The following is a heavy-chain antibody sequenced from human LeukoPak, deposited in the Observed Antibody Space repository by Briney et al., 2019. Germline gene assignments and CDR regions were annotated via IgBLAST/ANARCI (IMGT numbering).Heavy chain of an antibody. CDR1: GGTFSSYA. CDR3: ARDKSGNSGWYSYFDY. V-gene: IGHV1-2*02. CDR2: INPNSGDT. Sequence: ASVKVSRKASGGTFSSYAISWVRQAPGQGLEWMGWINPNSGDTNYAQKFQGRVTMTRDTSISTAYMELSRLRSDDTAVYYCARDKSGNSGWYSYFDYWGQGTLVTVSS. D-gene: IGHD6-19*01. J-gene: IGHJ4*02.